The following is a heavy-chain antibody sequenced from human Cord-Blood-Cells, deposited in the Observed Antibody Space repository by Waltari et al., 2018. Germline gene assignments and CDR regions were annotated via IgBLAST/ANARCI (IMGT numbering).Heavy chain of an antibody. CDR3: ARNYYGSGSYYDAFDI. J-gene: IGHJ3*02. D-gene: IGHD3-10*01. CDR2: INPNSGGT. Sequence: QVQLVQTGTEVKKPVDSVMLSCIASGYTFTDYYLHWVRQAPGQGLEWMGWINPNSGGTNYAQKFQGWVTMTRDTSISTAYMELSRLRSDDTAVYYCARNYYGSGSYYDAFDIWGQGTMVTVSS. V-gene: IGHV1-2*04. CDR1: GYTFTDYY.